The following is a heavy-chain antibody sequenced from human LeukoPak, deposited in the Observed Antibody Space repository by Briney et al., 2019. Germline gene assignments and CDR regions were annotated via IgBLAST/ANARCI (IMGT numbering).Heavy chain of an antibody. CDR2: INPSGGST. Sequence: GASVKVSCKASGYTFTSYYMHWVRQAPGQGLEWMGIINPSGGSTSYAQKFQGRVTMTRDMSTSTVYMELSSLRSEDTAVYYCATGSQWLVYFDYWGQGTLVTVSS. D-gene: IGHD6-19*01. CDR3: ATGSQWLVYFDY. J-gene: IGHJ4*02. V-gene: IGHV1-46*01. CDR1: GYTFTSYY.